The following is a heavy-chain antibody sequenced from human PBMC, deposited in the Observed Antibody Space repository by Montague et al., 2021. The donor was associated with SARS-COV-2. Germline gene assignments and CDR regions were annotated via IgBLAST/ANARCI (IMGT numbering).Heavy chain of an antibody. Sequence: NKKTSLKSRVTMSIDTSKNQFSLSLSSVTAADSAVYYCARLRRGTYYVSFDPWGQGTLVSVSS. V-gene: IGHV4-4*07. D-gene: IGHD1-26*01. CDR3: ARLRRGTYYVSFDP. J-gene: IGHJ5*02.